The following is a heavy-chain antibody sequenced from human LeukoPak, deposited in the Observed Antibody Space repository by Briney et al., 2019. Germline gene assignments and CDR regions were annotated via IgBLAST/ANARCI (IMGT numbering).Heavy chain of an antibody. CDR2: ISYNSDTI. D-gene: IGHD2-21*02. V-gene: IGHV3-9*01. J-gene: IGHJ2*01. Sequence: GRSLRLSCAASGFTFDDYAMHWVRQAPGKGLEWVSGISYNSDTIAYADSVKGRFTISRDNAKNSLYLQMNSLRAEDTALYYCAKDYCGGDCYSGWYFDLWGRGTLVTVSS. CDR1: GFTFDDYA. CDR3: AKDYCGGDCYSGWYFDL.